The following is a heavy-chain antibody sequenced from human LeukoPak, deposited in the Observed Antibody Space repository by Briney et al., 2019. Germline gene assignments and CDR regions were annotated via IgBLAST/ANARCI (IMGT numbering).Heavy chain of an antibody. V-gene: IGHV3-9*01. D-gene: IGHD1-26*01. J-gene: IGHJ3*02. CDR3: AKRGGEILRPPHYADAFDI. CDR2: ISWNSGSI. CDR1: GFTFDDYA. Sequence: QAGGSLRLSCAASGFTFDDYAMHWVRQAPGKGLEWVSGISWNSGSIGYADSVKGRFTISRDNAKNSLYLQMNSLRAEDTALYYCAKRGGEILRPPHYADAFDIWGQGTMVTVSS.